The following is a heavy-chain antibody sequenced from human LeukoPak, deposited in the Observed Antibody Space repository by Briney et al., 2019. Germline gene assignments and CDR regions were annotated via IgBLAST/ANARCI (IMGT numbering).Heavy chain of an antibody. CDR1: GGTFSRYA. J-gene: IGHJ3*02. D-gene: IGHD1-26*01. CDR2: IIPIFGSV. Sequence: SVKVSCKASGGTFSRYAISWVRQAPGQGLEWMGGIIPIFGSVNYAQKFQGRVTINADKSTITAYMELSSLRSEDTAVYYCARDGSYWGDAFDIWGQGTMVTVSS. V-gene: IGHV1-69*06. CDR3: ARDGSYWGDAFDI.